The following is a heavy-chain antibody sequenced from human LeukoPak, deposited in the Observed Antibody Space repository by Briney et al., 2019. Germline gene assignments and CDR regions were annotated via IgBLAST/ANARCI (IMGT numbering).Heavy chain of an antibody. CDR3: ARDPYSNYFDL. D-gene: IGHD1-26*01. CDR2: IYFSGST. CDR1: GDSISRYY. V-gene: IGHV4-59*01. J-gene: IGHJ4*02. Sequence: PSETLSLTCTFSGDSISRYYWSWIRQPPGKGLEWIGYIYFSGSTNYNPSLKSRVTTSVDTSKNQFSLKLSSVTAADTAVYYCARDPYSNYFDLWGQGTLVTVSS.